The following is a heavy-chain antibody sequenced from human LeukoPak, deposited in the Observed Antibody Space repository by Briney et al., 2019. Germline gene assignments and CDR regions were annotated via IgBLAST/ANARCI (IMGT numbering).Heavy chain of an antibody. Sequence: GGSLRLSCAASGFTFSNYMMHWVRQAPGKGLVWVSRINSDGSSTSYADSVEGRFTISRDNAKSTLYLQMNSLRAEDTAVYYCANLDWNYGDDYWGQGTLVTVS. V-gene: IGHV3-74*01. J-gene: IGHJ4*02. D-gene: IGHD1-7*01. CDR2: INSDGSST. CDR3: ANLDWNYGDDY. CDR1: GFTFSNYM.